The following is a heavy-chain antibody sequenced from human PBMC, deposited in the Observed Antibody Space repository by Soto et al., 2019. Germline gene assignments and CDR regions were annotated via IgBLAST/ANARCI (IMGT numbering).Heavy chain of an antibody. CDR3: ARDRKDYDFWSGYYRPYYYYGMDV. V-gene: IGHV1-2*04. Sequence: GASVKVSCKASGYTFTGYYMHWVRQAPGQGLAWMGWINPNSGGTNYAQKFQGWVTMTRDTSISTAYMELSRLRSDDTAVYYCARDRKDYDFWSGYYRPYYYYGMDVWAQGPTVTVSS. D-gene: IGHD3-3*01. J-gene: IGHJ6*02. CDR1: GYTFTGYY. CDR2: INPNSGGT.